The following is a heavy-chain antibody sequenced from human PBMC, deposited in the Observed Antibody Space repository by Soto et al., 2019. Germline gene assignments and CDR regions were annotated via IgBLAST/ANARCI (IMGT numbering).Heavy chain of an antibody. CDR2: IKTDGTST. V-gene: IGHV3-74*01. D-gene: IGHD3-10*01. J-gene: IGHJ3*02. CDR3: ARDMRALPWYGGVSSALDI. Sequence: EVQLVESGGGLVQPGGSLTLSCAASGFTFSRHWMHWVRQAPGKGLVWVSRIKTDGTSTSYADSVKGRFTISRDNAKNTLGLQMNSLTAEDTAVYYCARDMRALPWYGGVSSALDIWGQGTVVTVSS. CDR1: GFTFSRHW.